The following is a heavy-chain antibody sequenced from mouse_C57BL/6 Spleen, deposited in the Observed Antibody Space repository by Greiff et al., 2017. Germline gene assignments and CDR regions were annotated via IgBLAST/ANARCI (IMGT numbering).Heavy chain of an antibody. Sequence: QVQLQQSGAELMKPGASVKLSCKATGYTFTGYWIEWVKQRPGHGLEWIGEILPGSGSTNYTEKFKGKATFTADTSSNTAYMQLSSLATADSAIDYGERQHGLRFAYWGQGTLVTVSA. D-gene: IGHD3-1*01. CDR2: ILPGSGST. V-gene: IGHV1-9*01. CDR3: ERQHGLRFAY. CDR1: GYTFTGYW. J-gene: IGHJ3*01.